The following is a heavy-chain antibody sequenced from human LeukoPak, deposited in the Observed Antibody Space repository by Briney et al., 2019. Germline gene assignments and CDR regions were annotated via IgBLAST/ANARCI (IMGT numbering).Heavy chain of an antibody. Sequence: GGSLRLSCAASGFTFSSYAMSWVRQAPGKGLEWVSAISGSGGSTYYADSVKGRFTISRDNSKNTLYLQMNSLRVEDTAVYYCAKDPDYGDYLSYFDYWGQGTLVTVSS. J-gene: IGHJ4*02. D-gene: IGHD4-17*01. CDR2: ISGSGGST. CDR1: GFTFSSYA. V-gene: IGHV3-23*01. CDR3: AKDPDYGDYLSYFDY.